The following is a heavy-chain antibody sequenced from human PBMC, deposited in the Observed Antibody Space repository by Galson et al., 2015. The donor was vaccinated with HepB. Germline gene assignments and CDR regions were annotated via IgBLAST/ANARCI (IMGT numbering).Heavy chain of an antibody. Sequence: SLRLSCAASGFTFSGSAIHWVRQASGKGPEWVGHIRSKASDSATAYAASLKGRFTISRDDSKNTAYLHMNSLKTEDTAVYYCLRLGDLSGYSSSWGQGTLVTVSS. CDR1: GFTFSGSA. CDR3: LRLGDLSGYSSS. J-gene: IGHJ4*02. V-gene: IGHV3-73*01. CDR2: IRSKASDSAT. D-gene: IGHD6-13*01.